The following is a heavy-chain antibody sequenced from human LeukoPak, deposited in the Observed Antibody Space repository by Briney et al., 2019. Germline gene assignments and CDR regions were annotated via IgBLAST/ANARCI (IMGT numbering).Heavy chain of an antibody. Sequence: ASVKVSCKAFGYTFTTYDINWVRQATGQGLEWMGWMNPNSANTGYAQKFQGRVTMTRNTSISTAYMELSSLRSEDTAVYYCARVPAGDYYYGMDVWGQGTTVTVSS. CDR1: GYTFTTYD. CDR2: MNPNSANT. V-gene: IGHV1-8*01. J-gene: IGHJ6*02. D-gene: IGHD2-2*01. CDR3: ARVPAGDYYYGMDV.